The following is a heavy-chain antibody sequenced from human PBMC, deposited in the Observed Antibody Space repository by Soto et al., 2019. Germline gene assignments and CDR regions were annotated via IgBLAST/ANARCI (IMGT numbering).Heavy chain of an antibody. Sequence: QVTLKESGPVLVKPTETLTLTCTVSGFSLSNARMGVSWIRQPPGKALEWLAHIVSNDEKSYSTSLKSRLTIAKDTSKSQVVLTWTNMDPVDTGTYYCARISDYGEVAFDIWGQGTMVTVSS. CDR3: ARISDYGEVAFDI. J-gene: IGHJ3*02. V-gene: IGHV2-26*01. D-gene: IGHD4-17*01. CDR2: IVSNDEK. CDR1: GFSLSNARMG.